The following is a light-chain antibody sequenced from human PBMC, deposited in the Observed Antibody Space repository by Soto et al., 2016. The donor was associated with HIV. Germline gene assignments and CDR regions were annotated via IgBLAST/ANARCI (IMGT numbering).Light chain of an antibody. Sequence: GDRVSITCRASQSISTYLHWYQQKPGRAPKLLIYDASSLQSGVPSRFSGRGSGTDFTLTISDLQHEDLATYYCQQSSRTPRTFGQGTQGGN. V-gene: IGKV1-39*01. CDR2: DAS. CDR1: QSISTY. J-gene: IGKJ1*01. CDR3: QQSSRTPRT.